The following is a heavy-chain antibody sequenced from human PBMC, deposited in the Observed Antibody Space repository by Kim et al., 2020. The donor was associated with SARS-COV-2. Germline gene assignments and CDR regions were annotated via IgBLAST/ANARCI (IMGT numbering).Heavy chain of an antibody. V-gene: IGHV4-34*01. D-gene: IGHD1-7*01. CDR2: ISHSGST. J-gene: IGHJ6*02. Sequence: SETLSLTCAVYGGSFSGYYWSWIRQPPGKGLEWIGEISHSGSTNYNPSLKSRVTISVDTSKNQFSLKLSSVTAADTAVYYCARGSVELGVLVPYYYGMDVWGQGTTVTVSS. CDR1: GGSFSGYY. CDR3: ARGSVELGVLVPYYYGMDV.